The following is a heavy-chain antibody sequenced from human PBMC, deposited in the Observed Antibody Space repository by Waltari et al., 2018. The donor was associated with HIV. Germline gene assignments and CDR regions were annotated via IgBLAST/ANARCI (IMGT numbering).Heavy chain of an antibody. CDR1: GFTFSNAW. V-gene: IGHV3-15*01. J-gene: IGHJ6*02. Sequence: EVQLVESGGGLVKPGGSLRLSCAASGFTFSNAWMSWVRQAPGKGLEWVGRIKSKTDGGTTDYAAPVKGRFTISRDDSKNTLYLQMNSLKTEDTAVYYCTTDPGDIVLMVYAMRDYYGMDVWGQGTTVTVSS. CDR3: TTDPGDIVLMVYAMRDYYGMDV. D-gene: IGHD2-8*01. CDR2: IKSKTDGGTT.